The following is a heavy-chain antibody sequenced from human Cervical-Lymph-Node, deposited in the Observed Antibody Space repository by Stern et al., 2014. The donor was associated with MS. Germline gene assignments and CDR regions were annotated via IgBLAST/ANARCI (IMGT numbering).Heavy chain of an antibody. V-gene: IGHV3-30*04. CDR3: ARSVGSSSSLFDY. J-gene: IGHJ4*02. CDR1: GFTFSSYA. CDR2: ISYDGSNK. Sequence: VQLVESGGGVVQPGRSLRLSCAASGFTFSSYAMHWVRQAPGKGLEWVAVISYDGSNKYYADSVKGRFTISRDNSKNTLYLQMNSLRAEDTAVYYCARSVGSSSSLFDYWGQGTLVTVSS. D-gene: IGHD6-6*01.